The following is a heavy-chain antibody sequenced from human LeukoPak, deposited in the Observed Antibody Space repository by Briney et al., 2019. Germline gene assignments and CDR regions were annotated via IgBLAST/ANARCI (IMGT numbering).Heavy chain of an antibody. J-gene: IGHJ3*02. D-gene: IGHD1-26*01. CDR2: IYYSGST. CDR3: ARDRRELHAFDI. V-gene: IGHV4-30-4*08. Sequence: PSETLSLTCTVSGGSISSGDYYWSWIRQPPGKGLEWIGYIYYSGSTYYNPSLKSRVTISVDTSKNQFSLKLSSVTAADTAVYYCARDRRELHAFDIWGQGTKVTVSS. CDR1: GGSISSGDYY.